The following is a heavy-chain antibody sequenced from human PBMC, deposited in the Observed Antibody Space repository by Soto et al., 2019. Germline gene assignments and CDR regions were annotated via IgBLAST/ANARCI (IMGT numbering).Heavy chain of an antibody. D-gene: IGHD5-12*01. CDR3: ARLGGGYNPTYYFDY. CDR2: IIPIFGTA. CDR1: GGTFSSYA. J-gene: IGHJ4*02. Sequence: SVKVSCKASGGTFSSYAISWVRQAPGQGLEWMGGIIPIFGTANYAQKFQGRVTITADESTSTAYMELSSLRSEDTAVYYCARLGGGYNPTYYFDYWGQGTLVTVSS. V-gene: IGHV1-69*13.